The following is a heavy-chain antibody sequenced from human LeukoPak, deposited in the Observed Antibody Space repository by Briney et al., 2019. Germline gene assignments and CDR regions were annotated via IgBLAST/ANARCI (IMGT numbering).Heavy chain of an antibody. Sequence: GGSLRLSCAASGFTFGSYGMHWVRQAPGKGLEWVAVISYDGSNQYYGDSVKGRFTISRDNSKNTLYLQMNSLRPEDTAVYYCAKASGDSSGYRFDYWGQGTLVTVSS. CDR1: GFTFGSYG. J-gene: IGHJ4*02. CDR2: ISYDGSNQ. V-gene: IGHV3-30*18. CDR3: AKASGDSSGYRFDY. D-gene: IGHD3-22*01.